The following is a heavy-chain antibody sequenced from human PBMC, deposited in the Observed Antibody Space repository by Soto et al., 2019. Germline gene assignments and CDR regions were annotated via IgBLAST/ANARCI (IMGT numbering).Heavy chain of an antibody. CDR3: ARVIGEGYCSGGSCGELYGMDV. D-gene: IGHD2-15*01. V-gene: IGHV3-7*03. CDR1: GFTFSSYW. J-gene: IGHJ6*02. Sequence: GGSLRLSCAASGFTFSSYWMSWVRQAPGKGLEWVANIKQDGSEKYYVDSVKGRFTISRDNAKNSLYLQMNSLRAEDTAVYYCARVIGEGYCSGGSCGELYGMDVWGQGTTVTVSS. CDR2: IKQDGSEK.